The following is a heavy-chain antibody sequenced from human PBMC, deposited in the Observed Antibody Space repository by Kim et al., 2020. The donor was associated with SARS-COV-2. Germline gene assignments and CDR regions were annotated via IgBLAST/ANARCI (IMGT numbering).Heavy chain of an antibody. D-gene: IGHD2-15*01. Sequence: SETLSLTCVLSGGSVSHSNYYWGWIRQSPGQGPEWIGSVYYSGNAYYNPSLKSRVTVSIDTSKNQFSLRMTSLTAAATAVYFCVRCSCTYYSDFDSWGQG. V-gene: IGHV4-39*07. CDR3: VRCSCTYYSDFDS. CDR2: VYYSGNA. CDR1: GGSVSHSNYY. J-gene: IGHJ4*02.